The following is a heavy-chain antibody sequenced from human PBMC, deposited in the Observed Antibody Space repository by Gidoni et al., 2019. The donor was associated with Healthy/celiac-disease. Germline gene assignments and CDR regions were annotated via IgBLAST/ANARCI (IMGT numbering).Heavy chain of an antibody. CDR1: GGSISSSSYY. V-gene: IGHV4-39*01. CDR2: IYYSGST. Sequence: QLQLQESGPGLVKPSETLSLTCTVSGGSISSSSYYWGWIRQPPGKGLEWIGSIYYSGSTYYNPSLKSRVTISVDTSKNQFSLKLSSVTAADTAVYYCARHVRGIAVAGRIDYWGQGTLVTVSS. J-gene: IGHJ4*02. CDR3: ARHVRGIAVAGRIDY. D-gene: IGHD6-19*01.